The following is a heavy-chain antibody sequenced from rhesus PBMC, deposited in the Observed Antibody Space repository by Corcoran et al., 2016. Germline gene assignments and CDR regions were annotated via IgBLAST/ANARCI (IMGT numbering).Heavy chain of an antibody. Sequence: EVQLVQSGAEVKRPGESLRISCKTSGYTFTGSWISWVLQMLGNGLEWMGSIYPGYSHTRYNPSFQGHVTISADKSISTTYLQWSSLKASDTATYYCAKVLDHSNVWTGYYSGFDYWGQGVLVTVSS. J-gene: IGHJ4*01. CDR1: GYTFTGSW. V-gene: IGHV5-43*01. D-gene: IGHD3-3*01. CDR2: IYPGYSHT. CDR3: AKVLDHSNVWTGYYSGFDY.